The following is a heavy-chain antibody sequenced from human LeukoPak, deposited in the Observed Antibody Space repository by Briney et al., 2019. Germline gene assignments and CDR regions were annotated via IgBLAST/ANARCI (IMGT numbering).Heavy chain of an antibody. D-gene: IGHD4-17*01. J-gene: IGHJ4*02. CDR2: IIPIFGTA. CDR3: ARAWEAMAGNYGVIDY. CDR1: GGTFSSYA. Sequence: ASVKVSCKAAGGTFSSYAISWVRQAPGQGLEWMGGIIPIFGTANYAQKFQGRVTITADKSTSTAYMELSSLRSEDTAVYYCARAWEAMAGNYGVIDYWGQGTLVTVSS. V-gene: IGHV1-69*06.